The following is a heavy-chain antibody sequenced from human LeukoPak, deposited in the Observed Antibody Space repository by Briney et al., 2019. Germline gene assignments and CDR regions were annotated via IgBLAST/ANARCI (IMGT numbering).Heavy chain of an antibody. CDR1: EYTFTDPA. CDR3: ATSSGYFDWTWADH. CDR2: FDPEDGET. Sequence: ASVKVSCKGSEYTFTDPAYYMHWVRQAPGQGLEWMGGFDPEDGETIYAQKFQGRVTMTEDTSTDTAYMELSSLRSEDTAVYYCATSSGYFDWTWADHWGQGTLVTVSS. D-gene: IGHD3-9*01. J-gene: IGHJ4*02. V-gene: IGHV1-24*01.